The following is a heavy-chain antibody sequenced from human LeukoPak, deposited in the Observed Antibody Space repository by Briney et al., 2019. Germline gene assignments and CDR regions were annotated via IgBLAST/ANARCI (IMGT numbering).Heavy chain of an antibody. D-gene: IGHD6-6*01. CDR2: INPSGGST. V-gene: IGHV1-46*01. CDR3: ARTAGRTFDY. CDR1: GYTFTNYA. J-gene: IGHJ4*02. Sequence: ASVKVSCKASGYTFTNYAINLVRQAPGQGLEWMGIINPSGGSTSYAQKFQGRVTMTRDTSTSTVYMELSSLRSEDTAVYYCARTAGRTFDYWGQGTLVTVSS.